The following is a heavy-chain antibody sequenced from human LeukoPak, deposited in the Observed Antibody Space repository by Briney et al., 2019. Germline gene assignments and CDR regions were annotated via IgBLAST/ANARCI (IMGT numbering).Heavy chain of an antibody. CDR2: ISYDGSNK. CDR3: ARGYYGSGSHYDY. Sequence: GGSLRLSCAASRFTFSRYGMHWVRQAPGKGLEWVAVISYDGSNKYYVDSVKGRFTISRDNSKNTLYLQMNSLRAEDTAVYYCARGYYGSGSHYDYWGQGTLVTVSS. V-gene: IGHV3-30*03. D-gene: IGHD3-10*01. CDR1: RFTFSRYG. J-gene: IGHJ4*02.